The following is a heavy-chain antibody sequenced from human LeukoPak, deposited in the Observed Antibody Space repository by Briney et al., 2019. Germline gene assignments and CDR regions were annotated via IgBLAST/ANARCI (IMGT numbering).Heavy chain of an antibody. J-gene: IGHJ4*02. Sequence: GASVKVSCKASGYTFTSYGISWVRQAPGQGLEWMGWISAYNGNTNYAQKFQGRVTITADESTSTAYMELSSLRSEDTAVYYCARSGSYFEDWDYWGQGTLVTVSS. V-gene: IGHV1-18*01. CDR2: ISAYNGNT. CDR3: ARSGSYFEDWDY. CDR1: GYTFTSYG. D-gene: IGHD1-26*01.